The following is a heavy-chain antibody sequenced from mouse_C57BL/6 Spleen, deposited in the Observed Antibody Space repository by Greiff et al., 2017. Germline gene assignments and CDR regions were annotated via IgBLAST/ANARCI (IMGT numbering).Heavy chain of an antibody. J-gene: IGHJ4*01. Sequence: SGPELVRPGVSVKISCKGSGYTFTDYAMHWVKQSHAKSLEWIGVISTYYGDASYNQKFKDKATMTVDKSSSTAYMELARLTSEDSAVYYCARKGTTVVARDYYAMDYWGQGTSVTVSS. V-gene: IGHV1-67*01. CDR3: ARKGTTVVARDYYAMDY. D-gene: IGHD1-1*01. CDR1: GYTFTDYA. CDR2: ISTYYGDA.